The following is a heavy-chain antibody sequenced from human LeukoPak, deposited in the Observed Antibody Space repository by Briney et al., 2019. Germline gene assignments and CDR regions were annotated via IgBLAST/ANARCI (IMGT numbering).Heavy chain of an antibody. J-gene: IGHJ4*02. CDR3: ARGNILTGYCFDF. Sequence: SETLSLTCAVYGGSFSGYYWSWIRQPPGKGLEWIGEINHSGSTNYYPSLKSRVTISVDTSKNQFSLKLSSVTAADTAVYYCARGNILTGYCFDFWGQGALVTVSS. V-gene: IGHV4-34*01. CDR1: GGSFSGYY. D-gene: IGHD3-9*01. CDR2: INHSGST.